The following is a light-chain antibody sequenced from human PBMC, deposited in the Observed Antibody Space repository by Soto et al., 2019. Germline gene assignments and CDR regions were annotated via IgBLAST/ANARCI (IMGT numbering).Light chain of an antibody. J-gene: IGKJ1*01. CDR3: QQSFITPWT. V-gene: IGKV1-39*01. CDR1: QSMSDY. CDR2: AAS. Sequence: EIQMTQSPSSLSASVGDRVTITCRASQSMSDYLNWYQQKPGKAPKLLIYAASSLQSGVPSRFSGSGSGTEFTLTISSLQPEDFATYYCQQSFITPWTFGQGTKVEIK.